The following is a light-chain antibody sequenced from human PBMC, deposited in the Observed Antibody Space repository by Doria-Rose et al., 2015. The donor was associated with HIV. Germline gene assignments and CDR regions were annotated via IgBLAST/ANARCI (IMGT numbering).Light chain of an antibody. V-gene: IGKV3-20*01. CDR2: DAS. CDR1: QRVKSSY. CDR3: QQYGTSRGT. Sequence: EIVLTQSPGTLSLSPGERATLSCRASQRVKSSYSAWYQQKPGQAPRLLIYDASTRATGIPDGFSGSGSGTDFTLTISRLEPEDVAVYYCQQYGTSRGTFGQGTRLEIK. J-gene: IGKJ5*01.